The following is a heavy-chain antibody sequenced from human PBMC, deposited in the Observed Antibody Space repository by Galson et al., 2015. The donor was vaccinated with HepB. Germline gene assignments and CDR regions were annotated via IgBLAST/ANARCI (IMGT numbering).Heavy chain of an antibody. CDR2: IYSGGST. J-gene: IGHJ3*02. CDR3: ARAGGPVGSSGWYFAFDI. CDR1: GFTVSSNY. D-gene: IGHD6-19*01. V-gene: IGHV3-53*01. Sequence: SLRLSCAASGFTVSSNYMSWVRQAPGKGLEWVSVIYSGGSTYYADSVKGRFTISRDNSKNTLYLQMNSLRAEDTAVYYCARAGGPVGSSGWYFAFDIWGQGTMVTVSS.